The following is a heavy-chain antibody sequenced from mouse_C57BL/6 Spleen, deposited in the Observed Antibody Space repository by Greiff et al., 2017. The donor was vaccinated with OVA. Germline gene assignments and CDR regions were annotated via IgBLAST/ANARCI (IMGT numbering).Heavy chain of an antibody. V-gene: IGHV1-61*01. D-gene: IGHD2-3*01. CDR3: ARKGYDYFDY. CDR1: GYTFTSYW. CDR2: IYPSDSET. J-gene: IGHJ2*01. Sequence: VKLQQPGAELVRPGSSVKLSCKASGYTFTSYWMDWVKQRPGQGLEWIGNIYPSDSETHYNQKFKDKATLTVDKSSSTAYMQLSSLTSEDSAVYYCARKGYDYFDYWGQGTTLTVSS.